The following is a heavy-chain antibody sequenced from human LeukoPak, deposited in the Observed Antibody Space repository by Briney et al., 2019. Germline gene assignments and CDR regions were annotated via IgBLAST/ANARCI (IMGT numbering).Heavy chain of an antibody. J-gene: IGHJ3*02. D-gene: IGHD1-1*01. Sequence: PSETLSLTCAVYGGSFSAYFWSWIRQAPGKGLEWIGEINHSGRTNYNPSLKSRVTISVDTSKNQVSLKLRFVTATDTAVYYCARGWFGFWYNSDADDNAFDIWGQGTMVTVSS. CDR3: ARGWFGFWYNSDADDNAFDI. V-gene: IGHV4-34*01. CDR2: INHSGRT. CDR1: GGSFSAYF.